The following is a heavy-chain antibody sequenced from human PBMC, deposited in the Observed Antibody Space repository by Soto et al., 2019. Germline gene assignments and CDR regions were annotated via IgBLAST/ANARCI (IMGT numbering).Heavy chain of an antibody. J-gene: IGHJ5*02. Sequence: QVQLVQSGAEVKKPGASVKVSCKASGYTFTSYGISWVRQAPGQGLEWMGWISAYNGNTNYAQKLQGRVTMTTDTPTSTAYMELSSLRSDDTAVYYCARRFENLDYGDDWFDPWGQGTLVTVSS. CDR1: GYTFTSYG. CDR3: ARRFENLDYGDDWFDP. CDR2: ISAYNGNT. D-gene: IGHD4-17*01. V-gene: IGHV1-18*01.